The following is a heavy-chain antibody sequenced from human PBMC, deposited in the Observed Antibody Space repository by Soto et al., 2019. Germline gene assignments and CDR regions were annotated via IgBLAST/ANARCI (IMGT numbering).Heavy chain of an antibody. Sequence: SETLSLTCSASGGSTSSGGLYWSWIRHHPGKGLEWIGYIYYNGDTYYNPSLKSRVTISVDTSNNQFSLNLSSVTAADTAVYYCARAVNHDFWSGYSPFDYWSQGTLVTVSS. D-gene: IGHD3-3*01. J-gene: IGHJ4*02. V-gene: IGHV4-31*03. CDR3: ARAVNHDFWSGYSPFDY. CDR2: IYYNGDT. CDR1: GGSTSSGGLY.